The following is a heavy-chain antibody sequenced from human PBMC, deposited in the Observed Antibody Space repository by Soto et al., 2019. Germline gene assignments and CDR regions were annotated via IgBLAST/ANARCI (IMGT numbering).Heavy chain of an antibody. CDR3: AKEVVPAAYLDDYFDY. D-gene: IGHD2-2*01. Sequence: GGSLRLSCAASGFTFSSYAMSWVRQAPGKGLEWVSAISGSGGSTYYADSVKGRFTISRDNSKNTLYLQMNSLRAEDTAVYYCAKEVVPAAYLDDYFDYWGQGTLVTVSS. CDR2: ISGSGGST. V-gene: IGHV3-23*01. J-gene: IGHJ4*02. CDR1: GFTFSSYA.